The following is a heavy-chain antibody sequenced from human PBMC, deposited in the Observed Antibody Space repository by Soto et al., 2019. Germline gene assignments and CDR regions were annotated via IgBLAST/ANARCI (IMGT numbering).Heavy chain of an antibody. D-gene: IGHD2-8*01. Sequence: VGSLRLSCAASGFTFSAYSMNWVRQAPGKGLEWVSYITASSATIYYADSVKGRFTISRDNAKNSLYLQMNSLRDEDTAVYYCARDNGMAGSFDPWGQGTLVTVSS. CDR1: GFTFSAYS. CDR3: ARDNGMAGSFDP. J-gene: IGHJ5*02. V-gene: IGHV3-48*02. CDR2: ITASSATI.